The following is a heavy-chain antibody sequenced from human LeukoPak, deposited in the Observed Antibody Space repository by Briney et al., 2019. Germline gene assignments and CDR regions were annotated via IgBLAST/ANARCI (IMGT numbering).Heavy chain of an antibody. CDR3: STLWYGA. CDR1: GFTFTNAW. D-gene: IGHD3-10*01. J-gene: IGHJ5*02. CDR2: IKSKTDGGTS. V-gene: IGHV3-15*01. Sequence: MPGGSLRLSCAASGFTFTNAWMYWVRQAPGKGLEWVGRIKSKTDGGTSDYAAPVTGRFTISRDDSKSKLYLEVNSLKTEDTGVYYCSTLWYGAWGQGTLVTVSS.